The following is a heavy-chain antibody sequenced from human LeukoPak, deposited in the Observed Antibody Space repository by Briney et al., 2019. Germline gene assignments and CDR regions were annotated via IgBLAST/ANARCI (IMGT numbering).Heavy chain of an antibody. CDR1: GGSISSSSYF. CDR3: ARPGYSSSWYPFDY. D-gene: IGHD6-13*01. Sequence: SETLSLTCTVSGGSISSSSYFWGWIRQPPGKGLEWIGSISYSGSTYYNPSLKSRVTISVNTSKNQFSLKLSSVTAADTAVYYCARPGYSSSWYPFDYWGQGTLVTVSS. V-gene: IGHV4-39*01. CDR2: ISYSGST. J-gene: IGHJ4*02.